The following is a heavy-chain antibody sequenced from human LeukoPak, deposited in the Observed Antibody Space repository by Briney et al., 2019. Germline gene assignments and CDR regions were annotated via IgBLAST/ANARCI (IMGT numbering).Heavy chain of an antibody. CDR1: GDSISSGSFH. J-gene: IGHJ4*02. Sequence: PSETLSLTCTVSGDSISSGSFHWSWVRQPAGKGLEWIGRIYTSGSTNYNPSLKSRVNISVDTSKNQFSLRLNSVTAADTAVYYCARDLWGYRSSSYYFDYWGQGTLVTVPS. CDR3: ARDLWGYRSSSYYFDY. D-gene: IGHD6-6*01. V-gene: IGHV4-61*02. CDR2: IYTSGST.